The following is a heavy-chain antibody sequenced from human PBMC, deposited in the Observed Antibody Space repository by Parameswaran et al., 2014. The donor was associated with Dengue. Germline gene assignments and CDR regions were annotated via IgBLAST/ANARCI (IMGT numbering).Heavy chain of an antibody. Sequence: WVRQAPGQRLEWIGWIVVGSGNTNYAQKFQERVTITRDMSTSTAYMELSSLRSEDTAVYYCASDFPYGPLRFLEWPPSVWGKGTTVTVSS. D-gene: IGHD3-3*01. J-gene: IGHJ6*04. CDR2: IVVGSGNT. V-gene: IGHV1-58*01. CDR3: ASDFPYGPLRFLEWPPSV.